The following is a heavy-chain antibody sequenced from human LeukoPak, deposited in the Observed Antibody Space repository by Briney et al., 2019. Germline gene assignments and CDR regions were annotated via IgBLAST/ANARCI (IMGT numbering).Heavy chain of an antibody. D-gene: IGHD2-2*01. CDR1: GFTFSSYV. Sequence: GGSLRLSCAASGFTFSSYVMNWVRQAPGKGLEWVSVISGGGGSTYYADSVKGRFTISRDNPKNTLFLQMNSLRAEDTAVYYCAKGGYCSSTSCYVGWFDPWGQGTLVTVSS. J-gene: IGHJ5*02. CDR3: AKGGYCSSTSCYVGWFDP. V-gene: IGHV3-23*01. CDR2: ISGGGGST.